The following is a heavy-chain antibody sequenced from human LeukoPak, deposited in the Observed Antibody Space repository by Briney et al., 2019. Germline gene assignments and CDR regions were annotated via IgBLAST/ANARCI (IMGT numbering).Heavy chain of an antibody. CDR2: IYYSGST. Sequence: SETLSPTCTVSGGSISSSSYYWGWIRQPPGKGLEWIGSIYYSGSTYYNPSLKSRVTISVDTSKNQFSLKLSSVTAADTAVYYCARLPRYFAKYYFDYWGQGTLVTVSS. CDR1: GGSISSSSYY. J-gene: IGHJ4*02. V-gene: IGHV4-39*01. D-gene: IGHD3-9*01. CDR3: ARLPRYFAKYYFDY.